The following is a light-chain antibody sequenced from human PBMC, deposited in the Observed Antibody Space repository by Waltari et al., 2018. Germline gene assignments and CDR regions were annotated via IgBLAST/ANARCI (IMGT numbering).Light chain of an antibody. V-gene: IGKV1-5*03. CDR3: QQYNSYPWT. J-gene: IGKJ1*01. Sequence: MTQSPATLSVSPGERATLSCRASQSITSWLAWYQQKPGKAPKLLIYEASSLESGVPSRFSGSASETEFTLTITSLQPDDFATYYCQQYNSYPWTFGQGTKVEI. CDR1: QSITSW. CDR2: EAS.